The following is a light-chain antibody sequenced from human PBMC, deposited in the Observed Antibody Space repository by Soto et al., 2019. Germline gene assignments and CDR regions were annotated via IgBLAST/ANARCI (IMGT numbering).Light chain of an antibody. CDR1: SSDVGGYNY. J-gene: IGLJ1*01. CDR2: EVS. CDR3: SSYTSSSLYV. V-gene: IGLV2-14*01. Sequence: QSVRTQPASLSVSPGQSITISFTGASSDVGGYNYVSWYQQHPGKAPKLMIYEVSNRPSGVSNRFSGSKSGNTASLTISGLQAEDEADYYCSSYTSSSLYVFGTGTKVTVL.